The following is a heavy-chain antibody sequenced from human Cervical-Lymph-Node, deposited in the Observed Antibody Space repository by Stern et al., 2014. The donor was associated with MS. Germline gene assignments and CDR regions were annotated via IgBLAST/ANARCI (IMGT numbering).Heavy chain of an antibody. V-gene: IGHV1-69*01. Sequence: QVQLVESGAEVKKPGSSVKVSCKASGGTFSSYAISWVRQAPGQGLEWMGGIIPIFGTANYAQKFQGRVTITADESTSTAYMELSSLRSEDTAVYYCAGEGYHSSGWYSAFDYWGQGTLVTVSS. D-gene: IGHD6-19*01. J-gene: IGHJ4*02. CDR2: IIPIFGTA. CDR3: AGEGYHSSGWYSAFDY. CDR1: GGTFSSYA.